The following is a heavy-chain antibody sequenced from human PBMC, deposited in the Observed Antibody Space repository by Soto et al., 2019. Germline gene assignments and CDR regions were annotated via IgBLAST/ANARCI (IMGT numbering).Heavy chain of an antibody. J-gene: IGHJ5*02. Sequence: PSETLSLTCAVYGGSFSGYYWSWIRQPPGKGLEWIGEINHSGSTNYNPSLKSRVTISVDTSKNQFSLKLSSVTAADTAVYYCARGSSSWYIRFDPWGQGTLVTVSS. CDR3: ARGSSSWYIRFDP. V-gene: IGHV4-34*01. CDR2: INHSGST. D-gene: IGHD6-13*01. CDR1: GGSFSGYY.